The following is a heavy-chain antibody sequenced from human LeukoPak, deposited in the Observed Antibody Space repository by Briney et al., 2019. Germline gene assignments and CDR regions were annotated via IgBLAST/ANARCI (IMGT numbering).Heavy chain of an antibody. Sequence: SETLSLTCAVSGGSISSSNWWSWVRQPPGKGLEWIGEIYHSGSTYYTPSLKSRVTISVDKSKNHFSLKLISVTAADTAVYYCATSFEYSSSFRPPAFWGQGTLVTVSS. CDR3: ATSFEYSSSFRPPAF. CDR1: GGSISSSNW. CDR2: IYHSGST. V-gene: IGHV4-4*02. D-gene: IGHD6-6*01. J-gene: IGHJ4*02.